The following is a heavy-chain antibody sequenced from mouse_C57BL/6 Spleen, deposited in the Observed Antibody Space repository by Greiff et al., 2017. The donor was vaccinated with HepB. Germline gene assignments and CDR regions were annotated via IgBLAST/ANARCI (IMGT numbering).Heavy chain of an antibody. Sequence: VQLKESGAELVKPGASVKLSCTASGFNINDYYMHWVKQRPEQGLEWIGRIDPEDGETKYAPKFQGKATITADTSSSTAYLQLSSLTSEDTAVYYCARSGDGNYGFAYWGQGTLVTVSA. CDR1: GFNINDYY. J-gene: IGHJ3*01. D-gene: IGHD2-1*01. CDR2: IDPEDGET. CDR3: ARSGDGNYGFAY. V-gene: IGHV14-2*01.